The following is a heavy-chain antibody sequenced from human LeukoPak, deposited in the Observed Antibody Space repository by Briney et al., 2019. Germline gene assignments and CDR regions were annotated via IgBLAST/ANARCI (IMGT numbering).Heavy chain of an antibody. CDR3: ARGGWTTGMDY. V-gene: IGHV1-18*01. Sequence: GASVKVSCKTSGYSFTSRGISWVRQAPGQGLEWMGWISGYNGNTNYAQKFQGRVTMTTDASTRTAHMEVRGLRSDDTAVYYCARGGWTTGMDYWGQGTLVTVSS. J-gene: IGHJ4*02. CDR2: ISGYNGNT. CDR1: GYSFTSRG. D-gene: IGHD1-14*01.